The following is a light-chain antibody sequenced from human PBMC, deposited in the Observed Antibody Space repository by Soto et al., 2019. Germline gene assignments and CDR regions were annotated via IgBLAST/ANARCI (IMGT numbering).Light chain of an antibody. CDR3: QQYARPPFA. Sequence: EIVLTQSPGTLSLSPGERATLSCRASQRISNSYLAWYQQKPGQAPRLLLYDASSRATGIPDRVSGSGSGTDFTLTISRLEPEDFAVYYCQQYARPPFAFGQATKVEIK. CDR2: DAS. V-gene: IGKV3-20*01. J-gene: IGKJ2*01. CDR1: QRISNSY.